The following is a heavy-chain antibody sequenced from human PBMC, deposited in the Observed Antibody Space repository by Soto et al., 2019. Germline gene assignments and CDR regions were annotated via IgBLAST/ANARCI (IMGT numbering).Heavy chain of an antibody. CDR2: IFPGDAET. D-gene: IGHD5-12*01. CDR3: ATPGGFGMDV. V-gene: IGHV5-51*01. CDR1: GYSFTSYW. Sequence: GESLKISCKGSGYSFTSYWISWVRQMPGKGLEWMGIIFPGDAETRYSPSFQGHITISADKSISTAYLRRSSLKASDTGMYYCATPGGFGMDVWGQGTTVTVSS. J-gene: IGHJ6*02.